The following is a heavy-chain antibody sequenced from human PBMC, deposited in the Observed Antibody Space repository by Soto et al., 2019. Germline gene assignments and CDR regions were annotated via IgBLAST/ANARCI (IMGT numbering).Heavy chain of an antibody. D-gene: IGHD5-12*01. CDR3: ARDRYRDGYNSGVVLDP. J-gene: IGHJ5*02. CDR2: IWYDGSNK. Sequence: GGSLRLSCAASGFTFSSYGMHWVRQAPGKGLEWVAVIWYDGSNKYYADSVKGRFTISRDNSKNTLYLQMNSLRAEDTAVYYCARDRYRDGYNSGVVLDPWGQGTLVTVSS. CDR1: GFTFSSYG. V-gene: IGHV3-33*01.